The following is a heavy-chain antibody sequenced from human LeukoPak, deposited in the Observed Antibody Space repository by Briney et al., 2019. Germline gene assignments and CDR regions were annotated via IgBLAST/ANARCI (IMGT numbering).Heavy chain of an antibody. D-gene: IGHD6-13*01. V-gene: IGHV3-20*04. CDR1: GFTFDDYG. Sequence: GGSLRLSCAASGFTFDDYGMSWARQAPGKGLEWVSGINWNGGSTGYADSVKGRFTISRDNAKNSLYLQMNSLRAEDTALYYCARTSTIAAAGTLDYWGQGTLVTVSS. CDR2: INWNGGST. J-gene: IGHJ4*02. CDR3: ARTSTIAAAGTLDY.